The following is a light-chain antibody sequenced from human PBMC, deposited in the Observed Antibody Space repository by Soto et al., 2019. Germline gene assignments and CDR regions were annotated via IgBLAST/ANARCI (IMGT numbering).Light chain of an antibody. J-gene: IGKJ5*01. CDR2: AAS. Sequence: DIQMTQSPSSLSASVGDRVTITCRASQSIVTYLNWYLQKPGKAPKLLIYAASNLQSGVPSRFSGSGSGTDFTLTISSLQPEDFATYFCQQANSFPINFGQGTRLEIK. CDR3: QQANSFPIN. V-gene: IGKV1-39*01. CDR1: QSIVTY.